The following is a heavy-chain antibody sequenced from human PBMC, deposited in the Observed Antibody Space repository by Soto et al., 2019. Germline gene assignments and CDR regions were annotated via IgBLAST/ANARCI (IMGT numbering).Heavy chain of an antibody. Sequence: PGGSLRLSCAASGFTFRNNVLSWVRQAPGKGLAWVSGITGSGRDTYYADCVKGLLTISRDNSKNMVFRQMNSLRAEDTALYYWAKNGLDWPTSAIDSWGPGTLVTVSS. CDR1: GFTFRNNV. J-gene: IGHJ4*02. CDR3: AKNGLDWPTSAIDS. CDR2: ITGSGRDT. V-gene: IGHV3-23*01. D-gene: IGHD3-9*01.